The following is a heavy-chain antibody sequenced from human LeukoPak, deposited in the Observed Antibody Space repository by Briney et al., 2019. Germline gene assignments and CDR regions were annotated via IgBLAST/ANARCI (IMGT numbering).Heavy chain of an antibody. CDR2: IYYSGSS. Sequence: SETLSLTCTVSGGSISSSSYYWGWIRQPPGKGLEWIGSIYYSGSSYYNPSLKSRVTISVDTSKNQFSLKLSSVTAADTAVYYCARLSWFGELLSFYFDYWGQGTLVTVSS. D-gene: IGHD3-10*01. V-gene: IGHV4-39*01. J-gene: IGHJ4*02. CDR1: GGSISSSSYY. CDR3: ARLSWFGELLSFYFDY.